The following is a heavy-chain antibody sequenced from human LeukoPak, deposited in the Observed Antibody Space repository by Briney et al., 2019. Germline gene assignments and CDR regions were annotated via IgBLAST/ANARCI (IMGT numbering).Heavy chain of an antibody. V-gene: IGHV1-2*02. D-gene: IGHD3-22*01. CDR2: INPSSGGT. Sequence: ASVKVSRKASGYTFTGYYMHWVRQAPGQGLEWMGWINPSSGGTNYAQKFQGRVTMTRDTSISTAYMELSRLRSDDTAVYYCAKDYYDSSGGYYFDYWGQGTLVTVSS. CDR1: GYTFTGYY. CDR3: AKDYYDSSGGYYFDY. J-gene: IGHJ4*02.